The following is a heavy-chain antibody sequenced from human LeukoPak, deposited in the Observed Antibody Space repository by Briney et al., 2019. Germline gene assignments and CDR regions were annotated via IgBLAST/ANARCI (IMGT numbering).Heavy chain of an antibody. V-gene: IGHV1-2*02. J-gene: IGHJ4*02. Sequence: GASVKVSCKHSGYRFTGYYVHWVRQAPGQGIEWMGWINPDSGGTNFAQRFQGRATLTRDTSISTAYMELSRLTSDDTAVYYCARDAISRGIIDYWGQGTLVTVSS. D-gene: IGHD3-10*01. CDR2: INPDSGGT. CDR1: GYRFTGYY. CDR3: ARDAISRGIIDY.